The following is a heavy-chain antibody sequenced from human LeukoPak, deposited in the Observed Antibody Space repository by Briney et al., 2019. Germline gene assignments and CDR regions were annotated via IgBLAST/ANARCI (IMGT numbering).Heavy chain of an antibody. CDR2: ISSSSTYI. Sequence: GGSLRLSCAASGFTFSSPAMAWVRQAPGRGLEWLSSISSSSTYIYYADSVEGRFTISRDNAKNSLYLQMTSLRAEDTAVYYCARVAQYQLLYNFDYWGQGALVTVSS. D-gene: IGHD2-2*02. J-gene: IGHJ4*02. V-gene: IGHV3-21*01. CDR3: ARVAQYQLLYNFDY. CDR1: GFTFSSPA.